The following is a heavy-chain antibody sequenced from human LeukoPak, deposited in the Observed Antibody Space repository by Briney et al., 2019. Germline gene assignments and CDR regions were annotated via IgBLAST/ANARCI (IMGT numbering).Heavy chain of an antibody. Sequence: GGSLRLSCAASGFTFSNAWMSWVRQAPGKGLEWVGRIKSKTDGGTTDYAAPVKGRFTISRDDSKNTLYLQMNSLKTEDTAVYYCTTALRYYDFWSGYYTDYWDQGTLVTVSS. J-gene: IGHJ4*02. CDR1: GFTFSNAW. CDR3: TTALRYYDFWSGYYTDY. V-gene: IGHV3-15*01. CDR2: IKSKTDGGTT. D-gene: IGHD3-3*01.